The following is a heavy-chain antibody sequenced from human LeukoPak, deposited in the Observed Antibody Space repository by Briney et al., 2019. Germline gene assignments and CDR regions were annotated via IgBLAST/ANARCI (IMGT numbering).Heavy chain of an antibody. CDR3: ARSHLWPSGTFDI. CDR2: INHGGFT. Sequence: SETLSLTCAVSGPSLSGYYWSWIRQSPGKGLEWIGEINHGGFTNYNPSLKSRVTISVDTSRNQIALRLSSLTAADTAVYFCARSHLWPSGTFDIWGQGTVVAVSS. D-gene: IGHD5-18*01. V-gene: IGHV4-34*01. CDR1: GPSLSGYY. J-gene: IGHJ3*02.